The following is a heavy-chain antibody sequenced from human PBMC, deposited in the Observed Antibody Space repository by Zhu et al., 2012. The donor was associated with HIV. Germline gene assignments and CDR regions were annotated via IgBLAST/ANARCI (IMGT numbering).Heavy chain of an antibody. J-gene: IGHJ3*02. CDR2: IYHSGST. CDR1: GGSISSSNW. V-gene: IGHV4-4*02. D-gene: IGHD3-22*01. Sequence: QVQVQESGPGLVKPSGTLSLTCAVSGGSISSSNWWSWVRQPPGKGLEWIGEIYHSGSTNYNPSLKSRVTISVDKSKNQFSLKLSSVTAADTAVYYCARAPNYYDSTNLRAFDIWGQGTMVTVSS. CDR3: ARAPNYYDSTNLRAFDI.